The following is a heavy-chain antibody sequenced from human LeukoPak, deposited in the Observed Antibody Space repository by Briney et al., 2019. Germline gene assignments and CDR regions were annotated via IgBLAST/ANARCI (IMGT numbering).Heavy chain of an antibody. D-gene: IGHD6-19*01. CDR2: MSGDSSTK. CDR1: GLTLDTYS. Sequence: SGGSLRLSCAASGLTLDTYSMNWVRQAPGKRVEWVSYMSGDSSTKYYADSVKGRFTIPRDNAKNSLYLQMNSLRAEDTAVYYCASLDLSSGWYIFNYWGQGTLVTVSS. V-gene: IGHV3-48*04. CDR3: ASLDLSSGWYIFNY. J-gene: IGHJ4*02.